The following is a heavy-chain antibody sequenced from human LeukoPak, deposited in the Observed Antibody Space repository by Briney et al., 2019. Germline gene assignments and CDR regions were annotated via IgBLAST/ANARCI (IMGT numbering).Heavy chain of an antibody. J-gene: IGHJ6*03. V-gene: IGHV3-21*01. CDR2: ISSSSSYI. CDR1: GFTFDDYA. CDR3: ARNSYYDSSGSKLFYYYYMDV. Sequence: GGSLRLSCAASGFTFDDYAMHWVRQAPGKGLEWVSSISSSSSYIYYADSVKGRFTISRDNAKNSLYLQMNSLRAEDTAVYYCARNSYYDSSGSKLFYYYYMDVWGKGTTVTVSS. D-gene: IGHD3-22*01.